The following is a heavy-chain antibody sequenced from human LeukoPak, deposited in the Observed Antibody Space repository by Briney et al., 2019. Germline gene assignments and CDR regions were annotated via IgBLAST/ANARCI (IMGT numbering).Heavy chain of an antibody. Sequence: DPVSLTCTVSGGSMSISSAYWGWIRQPPGKALEWFAGIYYSGTTLYHPSLKSRVPISLDTSKNQFSLKLASVTAAATAVYYCARLREDSRGYVDAFDIWGQGTMVTVSS. J-gene: IGHJ3*02. D-gene: IGHD3-22*01. V-gene: IGHV4-39*07. CDR3: ARLREDSRGYVDAFDI. CDR2: IYYSGTT. CDR1: GGSMSISSAY.